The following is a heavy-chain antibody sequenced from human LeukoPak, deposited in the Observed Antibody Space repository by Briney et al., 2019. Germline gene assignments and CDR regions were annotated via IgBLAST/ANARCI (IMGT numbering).Heavy chain of an antibody. J-gene: IGHJ3*02. CDR1: GGSISSGSYY. D-gene: IGHD1-1*01. CDR2: VYISGST. Sequence: PSETLSLTCTVSGGSISSGSYYWTWIRQPAGKGLEWIGRVYISGSTNYNPSLKSRVTISVDTSKNHFSLKLTSVTAADTAVYYCARGLEWGDGFDIWGQGTMVTVSP. V-gene: IGHV4-61*02. CDR3: ARGLEWGDGFDI.